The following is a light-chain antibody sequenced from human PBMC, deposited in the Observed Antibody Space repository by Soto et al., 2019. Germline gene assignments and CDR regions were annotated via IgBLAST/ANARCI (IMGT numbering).Light chain of an antibody. CDR3: QQYNNWPLIT. CDR2: DAS. V-gene: IGKV3-11*01. J-gene: IGKJ5*01. Sequence: EIVLTPSPATLSLSPGERATLSCRASQSVGSYLAWYQQTPGQAPRLLIYDASSRATGIPDRFSGSGSGTDFTLTISSLQSEDFAVYYCQQYNNWPLITFGQGTRREIK. CDR1: QSVGSY.